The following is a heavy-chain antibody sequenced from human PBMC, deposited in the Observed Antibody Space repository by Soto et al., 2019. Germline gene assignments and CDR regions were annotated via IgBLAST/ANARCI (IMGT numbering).Heavy chain of an antibody. V-gene: IGHV1-18*01. CDR1: GYTFPSYG. Sequence: GASVKVSCKASGYTFPSYGISWVRQAPGQGLEWMGWISAYNGNTNYAQKLQGRVTMTTDTSTSTAYMELRSLRSDDTAVYYCARLGTAAGITYFDYWGQGTLVPVSS. CDR3: ARLGTAAGITYFDY. D-gene: IGHD6-13*01. CDR2: ISAYNGNT. J-gene: IGHJ4*02.